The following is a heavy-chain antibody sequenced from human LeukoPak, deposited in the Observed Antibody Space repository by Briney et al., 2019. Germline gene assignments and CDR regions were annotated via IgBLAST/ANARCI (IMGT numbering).Heavy chain of an antibody. CDR2: ISSSGSIM. D-gene: IGHD6-6*01. CDR1: GFTFSNYD. CDR3: SAQYSSSSVVDY. J-gene: IGHJ4*02. V-gene: IGHV3-48*03. Sequence: PGGSLRLSCADSGFTFSNYDMSWVRQALGKGLEWVSYISSSGSIMYSADAVKGRFTISRDNAKNSLYLQMDSLRAEDTATYYCSAQYSSSSVVDYWGQGTLVTVSS.